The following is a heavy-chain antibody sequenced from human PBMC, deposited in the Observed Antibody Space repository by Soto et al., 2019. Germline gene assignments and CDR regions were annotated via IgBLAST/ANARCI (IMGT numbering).Heavy chain of an antibody. CDR2: ISYDGTNK. D-gene: IGHD1-1*01. CDR1: GFSFGRYV. Sequence: QVKLVESGGGVVQPGRSLRLSCAASGFSFGRYVMHWVRQAPGKGLEWVAVISYDGTNKYYADSVKGRFTISRHNSKNRSSMQMNSLRAEDTAVYYCAKEYVRPLAYWGQGTLVTVSS. J-gene: IGHJ4*02. V-gene: IGHV3-30*18. CDR3: AKEYVRPLAY.